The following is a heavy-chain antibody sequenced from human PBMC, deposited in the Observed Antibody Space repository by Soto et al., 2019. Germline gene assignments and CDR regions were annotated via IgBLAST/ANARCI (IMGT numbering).Heavy chain of an antibody. D-gene: IGHD3-3*01. CDR2: INGGTGQT. J-gene: IGHJ4*02. CDR3: ASDFWSGYYSY. V-gene: IGHV1-3*01. Sequence: QVQFVQSGAEVKKPGASLKVSCKTSGYSFAGSAIHWVRQAPGQSLEWMGWINGGTGQTKYSQKFQGRVHITRDISATTVAIDLTSLRSEDTAIYFCASDFWSGYYSYWGQGTLVTVSS. CDR1: GYSFAGSA.